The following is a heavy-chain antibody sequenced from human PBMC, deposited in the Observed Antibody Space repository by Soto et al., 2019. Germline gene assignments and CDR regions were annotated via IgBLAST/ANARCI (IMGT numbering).Heavy chain of an antibody. D-gene: IGHD2-2*01. J-gene: IGHJ6*03. V-gene: IGHV3-21*01. Sequence: GGSLRLSCAASGFTFNSYSMNWVRQAPGKGLEWVSSISSSSSYIYYADSVKGRFTISRDNAKNSLYLQMNSLRAEDTAVYYCARDGGYCSSTSCYDGDYYYYYYMDVWGKGTTVTVSS. CDR3: ARDGGYCSSTSCYDGDYYYYYYMDV. CDR1: GFTFNSYS. CDR2: ISSSSSYI.